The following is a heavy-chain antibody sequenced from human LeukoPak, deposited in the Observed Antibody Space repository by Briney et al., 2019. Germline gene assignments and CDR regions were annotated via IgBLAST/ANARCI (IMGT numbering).Heavy chain of an antibody. CDR1: GYTFTGYY. D-gene: IGHD3-3*01. V-gene: IGHV1-2*06. Sequence: RASVNVSCTASGYTFTGYYMHWVRQAPGQGLEWMGRINPNSGGTNYAQKFQGRVTMTRDTSISTAYMELSRLRSDDTAVYYCARVTIFGVVIVDYWGQGTLVTVSS. J-gene: IGHJ4*02. CDR2: INPNSGGT. CDR3: ARVTIFGVVIVDY.